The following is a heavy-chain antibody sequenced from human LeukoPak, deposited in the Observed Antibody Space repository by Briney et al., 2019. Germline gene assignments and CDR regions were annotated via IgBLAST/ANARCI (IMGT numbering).Heavy chain of an antibody. Sequence: GGSLRLSCAPSGFIFSEYAMNSVRQAPGKGLEWVSVVGGDGKTFYTDSVKGRFTSSRDNSKNILSLQMNSLGPEDTAVYYYAKTHDILTGYPFGMDVWGQGTTVTVSS. CDR3: AKTHDILTGYPFGMDV. CDR1: GFIFSEYA. D-gene: IGHD3-9*01. V-gene: IGHV3-23*01. CDR2: VGGDGKT. J-gene: IGHJ6*02.